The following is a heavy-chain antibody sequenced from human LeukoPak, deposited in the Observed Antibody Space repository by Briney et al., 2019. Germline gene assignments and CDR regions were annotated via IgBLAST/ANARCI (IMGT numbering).Heavy chain of an antibody. CDR2: IKQDGNEK. CDR1: GFTFTDYW. D-gene: IGHD3-22*01. V-gene: IGHV3-7*01. J-gene: IGHJ4*02. Sequence: GGSLRLSCAASGFTFTDYWMSWVRQAPGKGLEWVANIKQDGNEKNYVGSVRGRFSISRDNAKNSVYLQMNSLRAEDTAVYYCARGGRYYYDISGPLNYFDYWGQGTLVTVSS. CDR3: ARGGRYYYDISGPLNYFDY.